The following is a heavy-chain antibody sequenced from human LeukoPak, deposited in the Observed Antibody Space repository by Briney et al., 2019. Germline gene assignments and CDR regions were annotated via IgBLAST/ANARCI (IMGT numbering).Heavy chain of an antibody. CDR2: MDPNSGDT. D-gene: IGHD2-15*01. V-gene: IGHV1-8*02. CDR3: ASVVQELGYCSGGTCSFDP. J-gene: IGHJ5*02. Sequence: GASVKVFCQASGYTFTSYGINWVRQATGQGPEWMGWMDPNSGDTGYAQKFQGRVTMTRNTSISTAYMELSSLRSEDTAVYYCASVVQELGYCSGGTCSFDPWGQGTLVTVSS. CDR1: GYTFTSYG.